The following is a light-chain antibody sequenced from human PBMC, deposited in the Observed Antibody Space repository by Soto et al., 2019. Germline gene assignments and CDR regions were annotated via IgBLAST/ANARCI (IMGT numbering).Light chain of an antibody. V-gene: IGKV3-15*01. CDR2: GAS. Sequence: ERVMTQSRTTLSVPPGSRATLACRVSQSVSSDLAWYQQKHGQAPRLIIFGASIRATGIPPRFTGSGYGTEFTLTISSLQSEDFAVYYCQQYRNWPRTFGQGTKVDIK. CDR3: QQYRNWPRT. CDR1: QSVSSD. J-gene: IGKJ1*01.